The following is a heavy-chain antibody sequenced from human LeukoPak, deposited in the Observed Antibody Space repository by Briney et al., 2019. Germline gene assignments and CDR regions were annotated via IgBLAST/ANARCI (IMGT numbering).Heavy chain of an antibody. J-gene: IGHJ4*02. V-gene: IGHV4-38-2*01. CDR2: IYHSGST. CDR1: GYSISSGYY. Sequence: PSETLSLTCAVSGYSISSGYYWGWIRQPPGKGLEWIGSIYHSGSTYYNPSLKSRVTISVDTSKNQFSLKLSSVTAADTAVYYCARGGGAAGSYWGQGTLVTVSS. CDR3: ARGGGAAGSY. D-gene: IGHD6-13*01.